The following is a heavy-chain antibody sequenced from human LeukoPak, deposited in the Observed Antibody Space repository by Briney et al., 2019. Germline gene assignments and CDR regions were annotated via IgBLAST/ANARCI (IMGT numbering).Heavy chain of an antibody. CDR2: ISYDGSNK. CDR1: GFTFSSYG. V-gene: IGHV3-30*03. J-gene: IGHJ4*02. Sequence: HPGGSLRLSCAASGFTFSSYGMHWVRQAPGKGLEWVAVISYDGSNKYYADSVKGRFTISRDNSKNTLYLQMNSLRAEDTAVYYCAYRLDYWGQGTLVTVSS. CDR3: AYRLDY.